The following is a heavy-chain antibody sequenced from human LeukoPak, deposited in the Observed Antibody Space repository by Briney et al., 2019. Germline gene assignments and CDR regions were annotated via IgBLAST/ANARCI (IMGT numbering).Heavy chain of an antibody. J-gene: IGHJ4*02. D-gene: IGHD2-15*01. CDR2: IIPIFGTS. CDR1: GGTFSTYA. V-gene: IGHV1-69*13. CDR3: ARAMVKEILLDY. Sequence: KPGASVNVSCKASGGTFSTYAISWVRQAPGQGLEWMGGIIPIFGTSSYAQKFQGRVTITADESTSTAYMELSSLRSEDTAVYYCARAMVKEILLDYWGQGTLVTVSS.